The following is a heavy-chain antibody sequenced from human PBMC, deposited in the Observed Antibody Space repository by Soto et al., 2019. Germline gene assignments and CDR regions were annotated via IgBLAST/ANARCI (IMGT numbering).Heavy chain of an antibody. J-gene: IGHJ5*02. CDR3: AKDGGYVDTAMVFDSFDP. CDR1: GFTFDVYA. D-gene: IGHD5-18*01. V-gene: IGHV3-23*01. CDR2: LSSGGGA. Sequence: GGSLGLSCAASGFTFDVYAMHWVRQAPGKGLEWVSALSSGGGAYYADSVKGRFTISRDNSKNTLYLQMNSLRAEDTAVYYCAKDGGYVDTAMVFDSFDPWGQGTLVTVPQ.